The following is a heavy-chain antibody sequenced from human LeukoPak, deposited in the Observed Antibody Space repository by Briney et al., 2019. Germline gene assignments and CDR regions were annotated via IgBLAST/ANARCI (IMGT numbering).Heavy chain of an antibody. CDR2: INHSGST. D-gene: IGHD2-2*02. CDR1: GGSFSGYY. CDR3: ARGRYCSSTSCYTEGYYYYGMDV. J-gene: IGHJ6*02. Sequence: SETLSLTCAVYGGSFSGYYWSWIRQPPGKGLEWIGEINHSGSTNYNPSLKSRVTISVDTSKNQFSLKLSSVTAADTAVYYCARGRYCSSTSCYTEGYYYYGMDVWGQGTTVTVSS. V-gene: IGHV4-34*01.